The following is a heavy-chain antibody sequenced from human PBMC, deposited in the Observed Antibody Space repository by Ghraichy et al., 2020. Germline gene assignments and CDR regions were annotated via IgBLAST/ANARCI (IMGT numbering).Heavy chain of an antibody. J-gene: IGHJ5*02. CDR3: AARPNDYGDYSHWFDP. D-gene: IGHD4-17*01. Sequence: ASVKVSCKASGYTFTSYDINWVRQATGQGLEWMGWMNPNSGNTGYAQKFQGRVTMTRNTSISTAYMELSSLRSEDTAVYYCAARPNDYGDYSHWFDPWGQGTLVTVSS. V-gene: IGHV1-8*01. CDR1: GYTFTSYD. CDR2: MNPNSGNT.